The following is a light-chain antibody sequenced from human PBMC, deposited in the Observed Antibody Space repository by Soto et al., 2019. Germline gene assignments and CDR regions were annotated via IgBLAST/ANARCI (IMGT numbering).Light chain of an antibody. J-gene: IGKJ1*01. CDR3: QQYNNFPLT. CDR1: QSVNSH. V-gene: IGKV3-15*01. Sequence: DILMTQSPATLSVSPGERATLSCRASQSVNSHLAWYQQKPGQAPRLLIYGASTGASGVPARFSGSGSGTEFTLTISSLQSEDFAVYYCQQYNNFPLTFGQGTKVEIK. CDR2: GAS.